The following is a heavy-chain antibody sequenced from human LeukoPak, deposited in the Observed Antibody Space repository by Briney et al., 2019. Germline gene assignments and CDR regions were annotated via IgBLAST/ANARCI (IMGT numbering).Heavy chain of an antibody. D-gene: IGHD2-2*01. V-gene: IGHV3-72*01. CDR2: IRYKARSYTT. Sequence: GGSLTLSCAASGFIFSDHYMDWVRQAAGKGLQWVGRIRYKARSYTTTYAASVEGRFSISRDDSKSSLYLQMSSLRTEDTAVYYCSRIQLGATNFYDYWGQGTLVTVSS. CDR3: SRIQLGATNFYDY. J-gene: IGHJ4*02. CDR1: GFIFSDHY.